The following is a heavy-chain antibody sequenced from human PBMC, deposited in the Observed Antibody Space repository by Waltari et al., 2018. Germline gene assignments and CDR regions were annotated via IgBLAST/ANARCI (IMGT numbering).Heavy chain of an antibody. J-gene: IGHJ4*02. CDR1: GFTLSNYW. CDR2: RKQDGSEK. Sequence: EMQLVESGGGLVQPGGSLRLSCAVSGFTLSNYWMTWVRQAPGKGREWVANRKQDGSEKSYVASVKGRFTISRDNAKNSLFLQMNSLTAEDTAMYYCARDLVDYWGQGTLVTVSS. CDR3: ARDLVDY. V-gene: IGHV3-7*01.